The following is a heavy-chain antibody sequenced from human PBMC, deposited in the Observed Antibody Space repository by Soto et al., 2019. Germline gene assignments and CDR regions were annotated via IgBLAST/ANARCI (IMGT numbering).Heavy chain of an antibody. D-gene: IGHD6-19*01. CDR3: AREIIRSSGSPGWFDP. V-gene: IGHV1-3*01. CDR1: GYTFTSYA. Sequence: ASVKVSCKASGYTFTSYAMHWVRQAPGQRLEWMGWINAGNGNTKYSQKFQGRVTITRDTSASTAYMEPSSLRSEDTAVYYCAREIIRSSGSPGWFDPWGQGTLVTVSS. CDR2: INAGNGNT. J-gene: IGHJ5*02.